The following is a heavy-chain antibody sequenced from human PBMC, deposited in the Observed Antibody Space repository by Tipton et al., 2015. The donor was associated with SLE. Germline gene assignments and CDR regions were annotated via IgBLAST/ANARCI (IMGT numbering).Heavy chain of an antibody. Sequence: TLSLTCAVYGGSFSGYYWSWIRQPPGKGLEWIGEINHSGSTNYNPSLKSRVTISVDTSKNQFSLKLSSVTAADTAVYYCARGGRRYDFWSGYYPDYWGQGTLVTVSS. D-gene: IGHD3-3*01. CDR2: INHSGST. V-gene: IGHV4-34*01. CDR3: ARGGRRYDFWSGYYPDY. CDR1: GGSFSGYY. J-gene: IGHJ4*02.